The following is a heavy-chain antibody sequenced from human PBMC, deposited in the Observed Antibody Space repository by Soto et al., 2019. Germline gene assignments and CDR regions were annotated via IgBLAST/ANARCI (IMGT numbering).Heavy chain of an antibody. V-gene: IGHV5-51*01. CDR3: ARQMSSETDYYYYGMDV. Sequence: PGESLKICCKGSGYSFTSYWIGWVRQMPGKGLEWMGIIYPGDSDTRYSPSFQGQVTISADKSISTAYLQWSSLKASDTAMYYCARQMSSETDYYYYGMDVWGQGTTVTVSS. CDR1: GYSFTSYW. D-gene: IGHD6-25*01. CDR2: IYPGDSDT. J-gene: IGHJ6*02.